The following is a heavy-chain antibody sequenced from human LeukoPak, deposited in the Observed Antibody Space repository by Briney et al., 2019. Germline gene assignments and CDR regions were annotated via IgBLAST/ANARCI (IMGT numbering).Heavy chain of an antibody. D-gene: IGHD5-24*01. CDR2: INPSGGST. J-gene: IGHJ4*02. Sequence: ASVKVSCKPSGYTSTSYYMPGGREALEQGFGWRGIINPSGGSTSYAQKFQGRVTMTRDTSTSTVYMELSSLRSKDTAVYYCARDREMATILDYWGQGTLVTVSS. CDR1: GYTSTSYY. V-gene: IGHV1-46*01. CDR3: ARDREMATILDY.